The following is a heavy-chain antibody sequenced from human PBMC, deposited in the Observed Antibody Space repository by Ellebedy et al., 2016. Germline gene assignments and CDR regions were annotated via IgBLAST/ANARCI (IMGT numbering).Heavy chain of an antibody. CDR2: IRKDGSQK. CDR3: ARGVGGTSLNWFDP. V-gene: IGHV3-7*01. CDR1: GFTFSSYW. J-gene: IGHJ5*02. D-gene: IGHD3-16*01. Sequence: GESLKISCAASGFTFSSYWMSWVRQAPGKGLEWVAIIRKDGSQKYYLDSVKGRFTISRDNAKNSLYLQMNSLRAEDTAVYYCARGVGGTSLNWFDPWGQGTLVTVSS.